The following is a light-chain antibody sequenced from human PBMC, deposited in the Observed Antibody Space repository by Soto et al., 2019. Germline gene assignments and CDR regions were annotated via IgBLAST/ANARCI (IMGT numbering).Light chain of an antibody. CDR2: DNT. Sequence: QSVLTRPPSVSGAPGQRGTISCTGSSSNIGAGYDVHWYQQLPGTAPKLLIYDNTNRPSGVPDRFSGSKSGTSASLAITGLQAEDEADYYCQSYDRSLSGSRVFGTGTKLTVL. CDR3: QSYDRSLSGSRV. CDR1: SSNIGAGYD. V-gene: IGLV1-40*01. J-gene: IGLJ1*01.